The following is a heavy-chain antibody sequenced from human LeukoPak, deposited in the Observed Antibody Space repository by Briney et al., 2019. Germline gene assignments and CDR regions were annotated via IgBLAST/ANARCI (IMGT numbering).Heavy chain of an antibody. D-gene: IGHD3-3*01. CDR2: INPNSGGT. Sequence: ASVKVSCKASGYTFTGYYMHWVRQAPGQGLEWMGWINPNSGGTNYAQKFQGRVTMTRDTSISTAYMELSRLRSDDTAVYYCARGFVDFWSGYYRRDWFDPWGQGTLVTVSS. V-gene: IGHV1-2*02. CDR1: GYTFTGYY. CDR3: ARGFVDFWSGYYRRDWFDP. J-gene: IGHJ5*02.